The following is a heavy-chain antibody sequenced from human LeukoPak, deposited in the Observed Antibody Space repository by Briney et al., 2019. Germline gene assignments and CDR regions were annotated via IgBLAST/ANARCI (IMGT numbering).Heavy chain of an antibody. CDR2: ISAYNGNT. CDR3: ARGPGIAVAGTVNWYFDL. J-gene: IGHJ2*01. V-gene: IGHV1-18*01. CDR1: GYTFTSYG. Sequence: AASAKVSCKASGYTFTSYGISWVRQAPGQGLEWMGWISAYNGNTNYAQKLQGRVTMTTDTSTSTAYMELRSLRSDDTAVYYCARGPGIAVAGTVNWYFDLWGRGTLVTVSS. D-gene: IGHD6-19*01.